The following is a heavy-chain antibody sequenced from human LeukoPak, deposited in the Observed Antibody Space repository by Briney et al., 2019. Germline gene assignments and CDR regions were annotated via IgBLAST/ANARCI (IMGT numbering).Heavy chain of an antibody. J-gene: IGHJ6*03. Sequence: GESLKISCRGSEYSFTSYWIGWVRQMPGKGLEWKGTIYPGDSDTRYSPSFQGQATISADKSISTAYLQWNSLKASGTATYYCARLYSSRYVDVWGKGSTVTVSS. V-gene: IGHV5-51*01. CDR2: IYPGDSDT. CDR1: EYSFTSYW. D-gene: IGHD6-13*01. CDR3: ARLYSSRYVDV.